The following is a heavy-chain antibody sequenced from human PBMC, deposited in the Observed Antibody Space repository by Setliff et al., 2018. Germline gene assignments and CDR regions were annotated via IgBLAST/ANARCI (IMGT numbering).Heavy chain of an antibody. CDR2: IRSKAYGGTT. CDR1: GFTFGDYA. V-gene: IGHV3-49*04. D-gene: IGHD3-16*02. J-gene: IGHJ6*02. CDR3: TREGITFGGVIVIRSYYYYGMDV. Sequence: LRLSCTASGFTFGDYAMSWVRQAPGKGLEWVGFIRSKAYGGTTEYAASVKGRFTISRDDSKSIAYLQMNSLKTEDTAVYYCTREGITFGGVIVIRSYYYYGMDVWGQGTTVTVSS.